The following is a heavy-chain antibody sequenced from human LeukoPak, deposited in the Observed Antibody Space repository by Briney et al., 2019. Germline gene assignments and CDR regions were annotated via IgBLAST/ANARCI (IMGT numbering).Heavy chain of an antibody. CDR3: ARGWFDAFDI. J-gene: IGHJ3*02. CDR1: GFTFSSYD. D-gene: IGHD3-9*01. CDR2: IGTAGDT. Sequence: PGGSLRLSCAASGFTFSSYDMHWVRQATGKGLEWVPAIGTAGDTYYPGSVKGRFTISRENAKNSLYLQMDSLRAGDTAVYYCARGWFDAFDIWGQGTMVTVSS. V-gene: IGHV3-13*01.